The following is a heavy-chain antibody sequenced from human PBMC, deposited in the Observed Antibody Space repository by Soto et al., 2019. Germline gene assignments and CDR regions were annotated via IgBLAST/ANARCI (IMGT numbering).Heavy chain of an antibody. Sequence: SQTLSLTCAISGDSVSSNSAAWSWIRQSPSRGLEWLGRTFYRSKWYNDYAVSVKGRITINPDTSKNLFSLQLNSVTPEDTAVYYCAQEGGNHYYYYAMDVWGQGATVTSP. D-gene: IGHD1-26*01. CDR1: GDSVSSNSAA. CDR3: AQEGGNHYYYYAMDV. CDR2: TFYRSKWYN. V-gene: IGHV6-1*01. J-gene: IGHJ6*02.